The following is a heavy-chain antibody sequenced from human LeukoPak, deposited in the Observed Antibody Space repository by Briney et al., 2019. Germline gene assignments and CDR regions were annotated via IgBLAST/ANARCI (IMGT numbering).Heavy chain of an antibody. D-gene: IGHD3-10*01. Sequence: PSGTLSLTCAVSGASIGSETWWNWVRQPPGKGLEWIGEIYHGGAANYNPSLKNRVIISLDKSKNQFSLKLSSVTAADTAVYYCARHDRDYYGSGSPRSYMDVWGKGTTVTVSS. V-gene: IGHV4-4*02. CDR3: ARHDRDYYGSGSPRSYMDV. CDR2: IYHGGAA. J-gene: IGHJ6*03. CDR1: GASIGSETW.